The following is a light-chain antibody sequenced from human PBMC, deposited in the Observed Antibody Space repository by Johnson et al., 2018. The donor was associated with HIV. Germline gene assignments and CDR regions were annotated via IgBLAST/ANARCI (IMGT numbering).Light chain of an antibody. J-gene: IGLJ1*01. CDR3: GTWDSSLSAYV. CDR1: SSNIGNNS. Sequence: QSVLTQPPSVSAAPGQKVTISCSGSSSNIGNNSVSWYQQVPGTAPKLLIYENNKRPSGIPDRFSGSKSGTSATLGITGLQTGDEADYYCGTWDSSLSAYVFGTGTKVTGL. CDR2: ENN. V-gene: IGLV1-51*02.